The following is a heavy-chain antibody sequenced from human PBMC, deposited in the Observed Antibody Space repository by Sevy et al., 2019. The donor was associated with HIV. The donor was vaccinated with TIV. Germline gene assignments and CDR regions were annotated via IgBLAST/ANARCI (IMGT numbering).Heavy chain of an antibody. D-gene: IGHD3-22*01. V-gene: IGHV1-69*06. CDR1: GGTFSSYA. Sequence: ASVKVSCKASGGTFSSYAISWVRQAPGQGLEWMGGIIPIFGTANYAQKFQGTVTITADKSTSTAYMELSSLRSEDTAVYYCATRVSGGGTYYYDSSGYYSFDYWGQGTLVTVSS. CDR2: IIPIFGTA. CDR3: ATRVSGGGTYYYDSSGYYSFDY. J-gene: IGHJ4*02.